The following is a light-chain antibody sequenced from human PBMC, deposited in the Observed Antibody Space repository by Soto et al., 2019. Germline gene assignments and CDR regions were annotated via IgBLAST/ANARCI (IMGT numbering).Light chain of an antibody. Sequence: QSALTQPASVSGSPGQSITISCTGTSSDVGSYNLVSWYQQHPGKAPKLMIYEGSKRPSGVSNRFSGSKSGNTASLTISGLKAEDEADYYCCSHAGSRVFGVGTKLTVL. J-gene: IGLJ3*02. CDR1: SSDVGSYNL. CDR2: EGS. CDR3: CSHAGSRV. V-gene: IGLV2-23*01.